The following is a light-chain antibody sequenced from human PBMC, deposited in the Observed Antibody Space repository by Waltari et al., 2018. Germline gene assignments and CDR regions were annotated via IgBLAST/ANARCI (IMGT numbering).Light chain of an antibody. CDR1: SSDVGAYEY. Sequence: QSALTQPASVSASPGQSLTISCTGTSSDVGAYEYISWYQQHPGKVPKLIIYEVNNRPSGVSDRFSGSKFDNTASLTISGLQPEDEADYYCSSYTTIASYVFGTGTKVTVL. J-gene: IGLJ1*01. CDR2: EVN. CDR3: SSYTTIASYV. V-gene: IGLV2-14*01.